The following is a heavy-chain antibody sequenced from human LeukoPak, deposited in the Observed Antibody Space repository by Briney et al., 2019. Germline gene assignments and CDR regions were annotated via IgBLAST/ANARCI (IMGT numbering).Heavy chain of an antibody. CDR2: ISYDGSNK. J-gene: IGHJ4*02. V-gene: IGHV3-30*03. D-gene: IGHD5-24*01. Sequence: PGGSLRLSCAASGFTFSSYGMHWVRQAPGKGLEWVAAISYDGSNKYYADSVKGRFTISRDNSKNTLYLQMNSLRAEDTAVFYCARGPLTGRWPDMGFDYWGQGTLVTVSS. CDR1: GFTFSSYG. CDR3: ARGPLTGRWPDMGFDY.